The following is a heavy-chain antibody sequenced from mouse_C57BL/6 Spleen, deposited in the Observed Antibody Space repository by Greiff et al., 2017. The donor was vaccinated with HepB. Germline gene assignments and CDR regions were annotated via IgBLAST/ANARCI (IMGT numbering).Heavy chain of an antibody. CDR3: ARRGDLYYFDY. J-gene: IGHJ2*01. V-gene: IGHV1-82*01. CDR2: LYPGDGDT. CDR1: GYAFSSSW. Sequence: VQLQQSGPELVKPGASVKISCKASGYAFSSSWMNWVKQRPGKGLEWIGRLYPGDGDTNYNGKFKGKATLTADKSSSTAYMQLSSLTSEDSAVYFCARRGDLYYFDYWGQGTTLTVSS.